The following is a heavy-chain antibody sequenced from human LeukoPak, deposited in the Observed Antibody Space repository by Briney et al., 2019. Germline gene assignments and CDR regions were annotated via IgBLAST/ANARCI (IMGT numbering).Heavy chain of an antibody. J-gene: IGHJ4*02. D-gene: IGHD2-15*01. CDR1: GGSFSGYY. CDR2: INHSGST. Sequence: SETLSLTCAVYGGSFSGYYWSWIRQPPGKGLEWIGEINHSGSTNYNPSLKGRVTISVDTSKNQFSLKLSSVTAADTAVYYCARGGYCSGGSCYSSDYWGQGTLVTVSS. V-gene: IGHV4-34*01. CDR3: ARGGYCSGGSCYSSDY.